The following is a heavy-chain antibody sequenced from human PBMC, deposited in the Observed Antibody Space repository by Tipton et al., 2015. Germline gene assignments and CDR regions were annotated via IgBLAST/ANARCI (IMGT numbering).Heavy chain of an antibody. Sequence: TLSLTCTVSGGSVSSGTYYWSWIRQAPGKGLEWIGYIFYSGSTNYNPSLKSRLTISVDTSKNQFSLKLSSVTAADTAVYYCARDRLIANWNSGFDYWGQGTLVTVSS. CDR3: ARDRLIANWNSGFDY. V-gene: IGHV4-61*01. CDR2: IFYSGST. CDR1: GGSVSSGTYY. J-gene: IGHJ4*02. D-gene: IGHD1-1*01.